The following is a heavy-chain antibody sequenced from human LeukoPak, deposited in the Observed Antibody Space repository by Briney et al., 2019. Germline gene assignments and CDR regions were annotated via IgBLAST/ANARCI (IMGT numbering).Heavy chain of an antibody. CDR2: IYYSGSA. CDR1: GGSITSISYY. CDR3: ARQGWGDAYYYFDY. J-gene: IGHJ4*02. D-gene: IGHD5-24*01. V-gene: IGHV4-39*01. Sequence: SETLSLTCTVSGGSITSISYYWGWIRQPPGKGLEWIGSIYYSGSAYYNPSLKSRVTISVDTSKNQFSLKLSSVTAADTAVYYCARQGWGDAYYYFDYWGQGTLVTVSS.